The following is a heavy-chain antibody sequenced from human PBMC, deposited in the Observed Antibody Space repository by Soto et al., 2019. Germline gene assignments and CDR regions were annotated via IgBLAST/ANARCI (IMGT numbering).Heavy chain of an antibody. CDR3: AREGDYRTWFEP. CDR2: IFYAGDT. V-gene: IGHV4-31*03. D-gene: IGHD4-17*01. CDR1: GESIATGAFY. Sequence: VQLEESGPGLLKPSQTLSLTCTVSGESIATGAFYWSWIRLQSGKGPEWIGSIFYAGDTYYNPSLKSRVEISLDGSQNQFSLNLRSVTAAXTXVYYCAREGDYRTWFEPWGPGTLVTVSX. J-gene: IGHJ5*02.